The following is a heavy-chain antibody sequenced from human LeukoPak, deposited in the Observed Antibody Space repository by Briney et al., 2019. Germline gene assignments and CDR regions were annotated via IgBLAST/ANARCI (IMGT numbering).Heavy chain of an antibody. D-gene: IGHD5-18*01. CDR1: GFTFSSYS. V-gene: IGHV3-21*06. Sequence: GGSLRLSCAASGFTFSSYSMNWVRQAPGKGLEWISSIRTGNNDIYYADSLKGRFTISRDNAKNTLYLQMNSLRAEDTAVYYCASKRGYSSGEDAFDIWGQGTMVTVSS. CDR2: IRTGNNDI. J-gene: IGHJ3*02. CDR3: ASKRGYSSGEDAFDI.